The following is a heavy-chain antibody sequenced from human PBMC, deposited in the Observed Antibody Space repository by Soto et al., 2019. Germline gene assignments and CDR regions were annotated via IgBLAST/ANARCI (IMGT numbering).Heavy chain of an antibody. CDR1: GGSISSYY. J-gene: IGHJ4*02. CDR2: IYYSGST. D-gene: IGHD1-26*01. CDR3: ARGREGNFDY. Sequence: PSETLSLTCTVSGGSISSYYWSWIRQPPGKGLEWIGYIYYSGSTNYNPSLKSRVTISVDTSKNQFSLKPSSVTAADTAVYYCARGREGNFDYWGQGTLVTVSS. V-gene: IGHV4-59*01.